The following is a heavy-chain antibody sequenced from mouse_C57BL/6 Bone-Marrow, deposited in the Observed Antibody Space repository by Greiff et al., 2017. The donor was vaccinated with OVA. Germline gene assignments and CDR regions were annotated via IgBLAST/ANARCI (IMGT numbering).Heavy chain of an antibody. CDR3: ARSDYGDERGFYFDY. CDR2: IDPNSGGT. CDR1: GYTFTSYW. Sequence: VQLQQPGAELVKPGASVKLSCKASGYTFTSYWMHWVKQRPGRGLEWIGRIDPNSGGTKYNEKFKSKATLTVDKPSSTAYMQLSSLTAEDSAVYYCARSDYGDERGFYFDYWGQGTTLTVSS. D-gene: IGHD2-13*01. J-gene: IGHJ2*01. V-gene: IGHV1-62-3*01.